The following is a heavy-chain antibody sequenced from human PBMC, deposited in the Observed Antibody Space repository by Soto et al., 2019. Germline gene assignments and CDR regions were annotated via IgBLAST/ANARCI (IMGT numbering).Heavy chain of an antibody. D-gene: IGHD3-22*01. V-gene: IGHV3-33*01. J-gene: IGHJ4*02. CDR1: GFTFSSYG. CDR2: IWYDGSNK. Sequence: GGSLRLSCAASGFTFSSYGMHWVRQAPGKGLEWVAVIWYDGSNKYYADSVKGRFTISRDNSKNTLYLQMNSLRAEDTAVYYSARSRHYYDSSGYYFEGFDYWGQGTLVTVSS. CDR3: ARSRHYYDSSGYYFEGFDY.